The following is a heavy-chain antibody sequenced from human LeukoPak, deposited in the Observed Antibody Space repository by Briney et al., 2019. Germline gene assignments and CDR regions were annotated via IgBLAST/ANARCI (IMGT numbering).Heavy chain of an antibody. V-gene: IGHV3-7*01. CDR1: GFTFSNYW. CDR3: ARDRVIGDY. Sequence: PGGSLRLSCEASGFTFSNYWMSWVRQAPGKGLEWVANIKQDGSEKSYVDSVKGRFTISRDNARNSLYLQMNSLRDADTAVYYCARDRVIGDYWGQGSLVTVSS. CDR2: IKQDGSEK. D-gene: IGHD3-22*01. J-gene: IGHJ4*02.